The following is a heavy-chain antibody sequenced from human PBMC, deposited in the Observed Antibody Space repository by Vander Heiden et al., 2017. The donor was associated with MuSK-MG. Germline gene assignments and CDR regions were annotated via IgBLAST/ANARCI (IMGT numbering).Heavy chain of an antibody. CDR2: IKSNVFGGTT. V-gene: IGHV3-49*03. J-gene: IGHJ3*01. CDR3: ARVSSITWYSFDF. D-gene: IGHD6-13*01. CDR1: GFRFGDYE. Sequence: EVQLVESGGGLIQPGRSLRVSCPGSGFRFGDYEISWFRLAPGKGLEWVGLIKSNVFGGTTDYAASVKGRFSILRADSRSIAYLEMRSLKTEDTAVYYCARVSSITWYSFDFWGHGTMVTVST.